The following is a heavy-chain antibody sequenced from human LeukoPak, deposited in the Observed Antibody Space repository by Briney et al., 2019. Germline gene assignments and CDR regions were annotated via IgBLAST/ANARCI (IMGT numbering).Heavy chain of an antibody. CDR1: GGSISSYY. J-gene: IGHJ3*02. Sequence: TSETLSLTCTVSGGSISSYYWSWIRQPPGKGLEWIGYIYYSGSTDYNPSLKSRVTISVDTSKNQFSLKLSSVTAADTAVYYCARLPFHDYGGVGAFGIWGQGTMVTVSS. CDR2: IYYSGST. CDR3: ARLPFHDYGGVGAFGI. D-gene: IGHD4-23*01. V-gene: IGHV4-59*08.